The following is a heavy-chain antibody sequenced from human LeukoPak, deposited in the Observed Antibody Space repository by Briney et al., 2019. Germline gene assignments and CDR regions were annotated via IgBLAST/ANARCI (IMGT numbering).Heavy chain of an antibody. D-gene: IGHD5-18*01. CDR1: GGSISSYY. V-gene: IGHV4-59*01. J-gene: IGHJ4*02. CDR2: IYYSGST. CDR3: ARWKQLRGYSYGYFDY. Sequence: SETLSLTCTVSGGSISSYYWSWIRQPPGKGLGWIGYIYYSGSTNYNPSLKSRVTISVDTSKNQFSLKLSSVTAADTAVYYCARWKQLRGYSYGYFDYWGQGTLVTVSS.